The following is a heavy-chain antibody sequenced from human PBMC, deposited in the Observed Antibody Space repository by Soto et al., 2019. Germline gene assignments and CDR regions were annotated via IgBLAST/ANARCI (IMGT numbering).Heavy chain of an antibody. D-gene: IGHD3-10*01. V-gene: IGHV3-11*01. CDR2: ISSSGSTI. Sequence: GGSLRLSCTASGFTFGDYAMSWFRQAPGKGLEWVSYISSSGSTIYYADSVKGRFTISRDNAKNSLYLQMNSLRAEDTAVYYCARASAPYYYGSGSYQIDYWGQGTLVTVSS. J-gene: IGHJ4*02. CDR1: GFTFGDYA. CDR3: ARASAPYYYGSGSYQIDY.